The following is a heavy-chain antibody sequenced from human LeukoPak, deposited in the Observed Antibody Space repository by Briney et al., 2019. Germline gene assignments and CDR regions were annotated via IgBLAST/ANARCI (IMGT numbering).Heavy chain of an antibody. J-gene: IGHJ4*02. D-gene: IGHD2-2*01. CDR3: AKDRYCTSSSCPIDY. Sequence: SLRLSCAGSGYSFDEYAMHWVRQAPGKGLGGGSGINWKSGKIGYADSVKGRFTISRDNSKNSLYLQMNSLRVEDTALYYCAKDRYCTSSSCPIDYWGQGTMVIVSS. CDR1: GYSFDEYA. CDR2: INWKSGKI. V-gene: IGHV3-9*01.